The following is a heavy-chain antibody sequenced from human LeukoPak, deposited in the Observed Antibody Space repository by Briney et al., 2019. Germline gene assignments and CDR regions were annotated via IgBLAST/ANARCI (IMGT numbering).Heavy chain of an antibody. CDR2: ISYDGSNK. V-gene: IGHV3-30-3*01. CDR1: GFTFSSYA. Sequence: GGSLRLSCAASGFTFSSYAMHWVRQAPGKGLEWVAVISYDGSNKYYADSVKGRFTISRDNSKNTLYLQMNSLRAEDTAVYYCARDLARAGTLDYWXXXTLVTVSS. J-gene: IGHJ4*01. D-gene: IGHD6-13*01. CDR3: ARDLARAGTLDY.